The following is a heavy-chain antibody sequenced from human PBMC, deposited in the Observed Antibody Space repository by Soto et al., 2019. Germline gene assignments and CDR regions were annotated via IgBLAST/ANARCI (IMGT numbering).Heavy chain of an antibody. CDR2: IIPSFGTA. CDR1: GGTFSSYA. J-gene: IGHJ6*02. V-gene: IGHV1-69*06. Sequence: QVQLVQSGAEVKKPGSSVKVSCKASGGTFSSYAISWVRQAPGQGLEWMGGIIPSFGTANYAQKLQGRVTIPAAKSTLSAYMERSSLRSEDTAVYYCARDRLNYYDSSGYLSPRSQHCMDVWGQGTTVTVSS. D-gene: IGHD3-22*01. CDR3: ARDRLNYYDSSGYLSPRSQHCMDV.